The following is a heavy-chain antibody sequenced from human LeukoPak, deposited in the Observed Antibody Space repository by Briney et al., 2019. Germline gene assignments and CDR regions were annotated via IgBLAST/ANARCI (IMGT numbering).Heavy chain of an antibody. CDR2: IYSGGST. D-gene: IGHD6-13*01. J-gene: IGHJ4*02. CDR3: ARDGSSWYSGFDY. V-gene: IGHV3-53*01. Sequence: PGGSLRLSCAASGFTVSSNYMSWVRQAPGKGLEWVSVIYSGGSTYYADSVKGRFTISRDNSKNTLYLQMNSLRAEDTAVYYCARDGSSWYSGFDYWGQGTLVTVSS. CDR1: GFTVSSNY.